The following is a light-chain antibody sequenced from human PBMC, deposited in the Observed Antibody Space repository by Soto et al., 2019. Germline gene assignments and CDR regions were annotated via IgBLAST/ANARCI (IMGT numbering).Light chain of an antibody. CDR2: AAS. J-gene: IGKJ5*01. CDR3: QQYSNLIT. Sequence: AIRMTQSPSSLSASTGDRVTITCRASQGISSYLAWYQQKPGKAPKLLIYAASTLQSGVPSRFSGSGSGTDFTLTISNLQPEDFATYYCQQYSNLITFGQGTRLEIK. V-gene: IGKV1-8*01. CDR1: QGISSY.